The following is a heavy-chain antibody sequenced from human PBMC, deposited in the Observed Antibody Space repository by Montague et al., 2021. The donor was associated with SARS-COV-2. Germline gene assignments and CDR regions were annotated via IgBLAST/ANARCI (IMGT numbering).Heavy chain of an antibody. Sequence: SETLSLTCSVSGYSISSGYYWGWIRQPPGKGLEWVGCISYIGKTYYSPSLKSRLTISLDSSKKQFSLQARSVTAADTAVYYCVSVLDNGVRDYWGQGTLVTVSS. CDR3: VSVLDNGVRDY. CDR1: GYSISSGYY. J-gene: IGHJ4*02. CDR2: ISYIGKT. V-gene: IGHV4-38-2*01. D-gene: IGHD3/OR15-3a*01.